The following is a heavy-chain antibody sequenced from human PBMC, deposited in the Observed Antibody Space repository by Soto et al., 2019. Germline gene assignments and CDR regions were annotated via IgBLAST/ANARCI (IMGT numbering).Heavy chain of an antibody. V-gene: IGHV4-4*07. CDR1: GDFISSYS. J-gene: IGHJ6*02. CDR3: AVLGDFKSSNHGMDA. D-gene: IGHD3-10*01. Sequence: SETLSLTCTVSGDFISSYSWTWIRQSAGKGLEWIGRIYASGSTNYNPILKSRLTISVDTSKKQFSLKLSSVTAADTAVYYCAVLGDFKSSNHGMDAWGQGTTVTVS. CDR2: IYASGST.